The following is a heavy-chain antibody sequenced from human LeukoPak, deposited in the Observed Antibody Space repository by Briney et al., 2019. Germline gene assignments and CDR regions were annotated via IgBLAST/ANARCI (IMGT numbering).Heavy chain of an antibody. CDR2: IWYDGSNK. J-gene: IGHJ6*02. Sequence: GGSLRLSCAAAGFTFSSYAMSWVRQAPGKGVEWVAVIWYDGSNKYYADSVKGRFTISRDNSKNTLYLQMNSLRAEDTAVYYCARDRHTYCSGGSCYGYGMDVWGQGATVTVSS. CDR3: ARDRHTYCSGGSCYGYGMDV. D-gene: IGHD2-15*01. V-gene: IGHV3-33*08. CDR1: GFTFSSYA.